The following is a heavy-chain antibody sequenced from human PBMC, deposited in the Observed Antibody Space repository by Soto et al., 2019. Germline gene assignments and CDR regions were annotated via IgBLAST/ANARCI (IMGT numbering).Heavy chain of an antibody. V-gene: IGHV1-8*02. CDR1: GYIFTNNH. CDR2: MNPGSGDT. Sequence: SVKVSVRASGYIFTNNHVSWVRQATGQGLEWMGWMNPGSGDTGYAQKFQGRVTMTRDISIATAYMELNSLTSEDTAIYYCARMESFGSLNWFDPWGQGTLVTVSS. CDR3: ARMESFGSLNWFDP. J-gene: IGHJ5*02. D-gene: IGHD5-18*01.